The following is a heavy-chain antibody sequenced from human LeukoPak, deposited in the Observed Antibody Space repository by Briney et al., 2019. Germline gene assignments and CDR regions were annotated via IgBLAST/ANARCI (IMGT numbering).Heavy chain of an antibody. CDR3: AKAYYDSSGYYITGWFDP. CDR1: GFTFSSYA. V-gene: IGHV3-23*01. CDR2: ISGSGGST. Sequence: GGSLRLSCAASGFTFSSYAMSWVRQAPGKGLEWASAISGSGGSTYYADSVKGRFTISRDNSKNALYLQMNSLRAEDTAVYYCAKAYYDSSGYYITGWFDPWGQGTLVTVSS. D-gene: IGHD3-22*01. J-gene: IGHJ5*02.